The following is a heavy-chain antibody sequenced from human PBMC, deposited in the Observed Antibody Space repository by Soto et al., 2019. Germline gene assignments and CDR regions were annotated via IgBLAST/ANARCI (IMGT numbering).Heavy chain of an antibody. CDR2: ISSSSSYI. V-gene: IGHV3-21*01. D-gene: IGHD5-18*01. CDR3: ARERTAMASFDY. J-gene: IGHJ4*02. CDR1: GFTFSSYS. Sequence: GGSLRLSCAASGFTFSSYSMNWVRQAPGKGLEWVSSISSSSSYIYYADSVKGRFTISRDNAKNSLYLQMNSLRAEDTAVYYCARERTAMASFDYWAQGTLVTVSS.